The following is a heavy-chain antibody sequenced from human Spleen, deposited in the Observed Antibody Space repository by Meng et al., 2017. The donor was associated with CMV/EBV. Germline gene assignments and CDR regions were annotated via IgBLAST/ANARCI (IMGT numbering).Heavy chain of an antibody. V-gene: IGHV3-30*04. CDR2: ISYDGSNK. Sequence: LSLTCAASGFTFSSYAMSWGRQAPGKGLEWVAVISYDGSNKYYADSVKGRFTISRDNSKNMLYLQMNSLRAEDTAVFYCAKDSSFDIWSGQKYGMDVWGEGTTVTVSS. CDR1: GFTFSSYA. CDR3: AKDSSFDIWSGQKYGMDV. J-gene: IGHJ6*04. D-gene: IGHD3-3*01.